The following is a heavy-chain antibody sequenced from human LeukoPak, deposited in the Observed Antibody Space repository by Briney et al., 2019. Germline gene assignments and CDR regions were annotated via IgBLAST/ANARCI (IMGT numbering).Heavy chain of an antibody. D-gene: IGHD2/OR15-2a*01. J-gene: IGHJ4*02. CDR3: ARRGFNYFVLFDY. V-gene: IGHV4-34*01. CDR2: INHSGST. Sequence: SETLSLTCAVYGGSFSGYYWSWIRQPPGKGLEWIGEINHSGSTNYNPSLKSRVTISVDTSENQFSLKLSSVTAADTAVYYCARRGFNYFVLFDYWGQGTLVTVSS. CDR1: GGSFSGYY.